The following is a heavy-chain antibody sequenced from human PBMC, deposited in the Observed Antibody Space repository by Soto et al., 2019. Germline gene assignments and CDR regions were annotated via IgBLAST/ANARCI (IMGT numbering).Heavy chain of an antibody. Sequence: PSETLSLTCTVSGGSLSSNYWTWIRQPPGKGLEWIGYVYYSGNTNYNPSLKSRVTISVDTSKNQFSLKMSSVTAADTAVYYCARFLGVDTAMVALTEYYYYYGMDVWGQGTTVTVSS. CDR2: VYYSGNT. D-gene: IGHD5-18*01. CDR1: GGSLSSNY. J-gene: IGHJ6*02. V-gene: IGHV4-59*12. CDR3: ARFLGVDTAMVALTEYYYYYGMDV.